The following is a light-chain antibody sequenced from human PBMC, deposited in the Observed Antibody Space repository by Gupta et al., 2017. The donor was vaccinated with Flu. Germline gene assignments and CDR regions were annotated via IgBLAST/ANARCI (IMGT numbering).Light chain of an antibody. CDR2: MSS. Sequence: GGRVTITCRASQSISSVLAWYQLKPGKAPKLLIYMSSSLHSGVPSRFSGSGSGTEFTLSGSSLQPEDFATYFCQQYSSYPITFGQGTRLE. J-gene: IGKJ5*01. CDR1: QSISSV. V-gene: IGKV1-5*03. CDR3: QQYSSYPIT.